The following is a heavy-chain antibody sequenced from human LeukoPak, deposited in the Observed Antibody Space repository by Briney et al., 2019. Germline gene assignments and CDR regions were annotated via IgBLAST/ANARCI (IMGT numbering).Heavy chain of an antibody. Sequence: ASVKVSCKASGYTFTGYYMHWVRQAPGQGLERMGRINPNSGGTNYAQKFQGRVTMTRDTSISTAYMELSRLRSDDTAVYYCARIGQYYSIKGEDAFDIWGQGTMVTVSS. CDR2: INPNSGGT. CDR3: ARIGQYYSIKGEDAFDI. J-gene: IGHJ3*02. CDR1: GYTFTGYY. D-gene: IGHD4-11*01. V-gene: IGHV1-2*06.